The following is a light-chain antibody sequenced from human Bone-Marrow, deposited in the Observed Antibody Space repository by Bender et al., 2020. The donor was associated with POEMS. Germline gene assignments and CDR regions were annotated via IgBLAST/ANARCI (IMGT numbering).Light chain of an antibody. CDR2: DVN. CDR3: SSYTGSYSLEML. CDR1: SRDVGYNW. Sequence: QSVLTQPASVSGSPGQSITISCTGTSRDVGYNWVAWYQQHPGKAPKLMIFDVNNRPSGVSYRFSGSKSGDSASLTISGLRAEDEADYYCSSYTGSYSLEMLFGGGTKLTVL. V-gene: IGLV2-14*03. J-gene: IGLJ2*01.